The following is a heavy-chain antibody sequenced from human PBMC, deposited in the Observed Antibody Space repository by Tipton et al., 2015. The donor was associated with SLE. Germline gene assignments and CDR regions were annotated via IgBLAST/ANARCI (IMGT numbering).Heavy chain of an antibody. CDR2: IYYSGTAH. CDR3: ARVGDYYNSGSRVFDH. Sequence: TLSLTCTVPGDSITRSCFYWGWIRQPPGKGLEWIGSIYYSGTAHYENPSLKSRVTISIDTSNNQFSLRLTSVTAADTAVYFCARVGDYYNSGSRVFDHWGQGILVTVSS. V-gene: IGHV4-39*07. J-gene: IGHJ4*02. D-gene: IGHD3-10*01. CDR1: GDSITRSCFY.